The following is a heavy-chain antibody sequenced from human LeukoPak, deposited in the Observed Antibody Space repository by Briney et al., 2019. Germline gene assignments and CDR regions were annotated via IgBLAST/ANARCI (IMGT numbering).Heavy chain of an antibody. CDR2: MYYNGYT. CDR1: GGSINSNSHH. CDR3: ASHYFDSSGHLEFDF. D-gene: IGHD3-22*01. Sequence: PSETLSLTCTVSGGSINSNSHHWGWIRQPPGKGLEWIGSMYYNGYTYYNPSLKSRVTMSVDTSKNQFSLKLTSVTAADTAVYYCASHYFDSSGHLEFDFWGQGALVTVSS. J-gene: IGHJ4*02. V-gene: IGHV4-39*01.